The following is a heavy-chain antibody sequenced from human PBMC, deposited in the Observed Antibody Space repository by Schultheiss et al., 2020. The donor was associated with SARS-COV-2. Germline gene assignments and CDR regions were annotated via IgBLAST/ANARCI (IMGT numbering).Heavy chain of an antibody. CDR1: GGSISSGGYY. D-gene: IGHD3-22*01. J-gene: IGHJ5*02. CDR3: ARGAITTQNWFDP. V-gene: IGHV4-61*08. Sequence: SETLSLTCTVSGGSISSGGYYWNWIRQPPGKGLEWIGYIYYSGTTNYNPSLESRATISVDTSTNQFSLSLTSVTSADTAVYYCARGAITTQNWFDPWGQGTLVTVSS. CDR2: IYYSGTT.